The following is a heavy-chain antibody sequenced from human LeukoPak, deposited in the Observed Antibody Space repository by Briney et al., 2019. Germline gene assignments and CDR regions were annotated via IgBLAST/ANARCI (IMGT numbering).Heavy chain of an antibody. Sequence: GGSLRLSCAASGFTFRSNYVSWVRQAPGKGLEWVSVIYSGGSTYYADTVKGRFTISRDNSKNALYLQMDGLRAEDTAVYYCAGGWVDYLLRLDCWGQGTLVTVSS. V-gene: IGHV3-66*01. CDR3: AGGWVDYLLRLDC. D-gene: IGHD3-9*01. CDR1: GFTFRSNY. J-gene: IGHJ4*02. CDR2: IYSGGST.